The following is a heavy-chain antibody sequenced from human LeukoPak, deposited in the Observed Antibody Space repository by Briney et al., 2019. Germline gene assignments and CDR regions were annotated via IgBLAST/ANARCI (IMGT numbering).Heavy chain of an antibody. J-gene: IGHJ4*02. V-gene: IGHV3-30-3*01. CDR2: ISYDRSNK. D-gene: IGHD3-10*01. CDR1: GFTFSSYA. CDR3: ARDRGGHRGYYFDY. Sequence: GGSLRLSCAASGFTFSSYAMHWVRQAPGKGLEWVAVISYDRSNKYYADSVKGRFTISRDNSKNTLYLQMNSLRAEDTAVYYCARDRGGHRGYYFDYWGQGTLVTVSS.